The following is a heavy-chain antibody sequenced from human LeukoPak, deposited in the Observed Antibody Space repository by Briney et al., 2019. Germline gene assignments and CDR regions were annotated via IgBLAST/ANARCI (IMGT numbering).Heavy chain of an antibody. Sequence: SVKVSCKASGGTFSSYTISWVRQAPGQGLEWMGGIIPILGIANYAQKFQGRVTITADKSTSTAYMELSSLRSEDTAVYYCAREGHRYYDSSGYKWWGQGTLVTVSS. V-gene: IGHV1-69*10. D-gene: IGHD3-22*01. J-gene: IGHJ4*02. CDR3: AREGHRYYDSSGYKW. CDR2: IIPILGIA. CDR1: GGTFSSYT.